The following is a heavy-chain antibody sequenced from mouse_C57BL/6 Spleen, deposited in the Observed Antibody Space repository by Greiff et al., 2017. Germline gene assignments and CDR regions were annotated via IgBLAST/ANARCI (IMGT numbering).Heavy chain of an antibody. V-gene: IGHV6-3*01. CDR3: TLYYYGSIFAMDY. D-gene: IGHD1-1*01. J-gene: IGHJ4*01. Sequence: EVKLMESGGGLVQPGGSMKLSCVASGFTFSNYWMNWVRQSPEKGLEWVAQIRLKSDNYATHYAESVKGRFTISRDDSKSSVYLQMNNLRAEDTGIYYCTLYYYGSIFAMDYWGQGTSVTVSS. CDR2: IRLKSDNYAT. CDR1: GFTFSNYW.